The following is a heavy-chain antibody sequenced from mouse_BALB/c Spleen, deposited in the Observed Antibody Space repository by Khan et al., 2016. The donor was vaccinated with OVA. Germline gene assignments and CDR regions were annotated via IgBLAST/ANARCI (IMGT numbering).Heavy chain of an antibody. CDR2: IDPSDSFT. J-gene: IGHJ3*01. D-gene: IGHD1-1*01. CDR3: VRSFHYGSSNWFAY. CDR1: GYPLSSYW. V-gene: IGHV1-69*02. Sequence: QVRLQQSGAELVKPGASVKLSCKASGYPLSSYWLHWVKQRPGQGLEWIGEIDPSDSFTNYNQKFKDKATLTIDKSSSTTYMQLSSLTSEDSAVDYCVRSFHYGSSNWFAYWGQGTLVTVSA.